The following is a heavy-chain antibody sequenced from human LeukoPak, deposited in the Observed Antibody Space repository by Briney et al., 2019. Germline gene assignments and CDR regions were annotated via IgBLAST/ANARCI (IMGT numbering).Heavy chain of an antibody. Sequence: SQTLSLTCAVSGGSISSGGYSWSWIRQPPGTGLEWIGYIYHSGSTYYNPSLKSRVTISVDRSKNQFSLKLSSVTAADTAVYYCASEINYYGSGSYLTFGGQGTLVTVSS. J-gene: IGHJ4*02. D-gene: IGHD3-10*01. V-gene: IGHV4-30-2*01. CDR1: GGSISSGGYS. CDR2: IYHSGST. CDR3: ASEINYYGSGSYLTF.